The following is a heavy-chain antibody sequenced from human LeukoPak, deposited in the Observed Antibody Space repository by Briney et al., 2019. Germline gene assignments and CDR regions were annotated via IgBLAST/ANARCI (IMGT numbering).Heavy chain of an antibody. CDR2: INPNSGGT. V-gene: IGHV1-2*06. Sequence: ASVTVSCKASGYTFTSYDINWVRQATGQGLEWMGRINPNSGGTNYAQKFQGRVTMTRDTSISTAYMELSRLRSDDTAVYYCATMYSSSWYATDAFDIWGQGTMVTVSS. CDR1: GYTFTSYD. J-gene: IGHJ3*02. D-gene: IGHD6-13*01. CDR3: ATMYSSSWYATDAFDI.